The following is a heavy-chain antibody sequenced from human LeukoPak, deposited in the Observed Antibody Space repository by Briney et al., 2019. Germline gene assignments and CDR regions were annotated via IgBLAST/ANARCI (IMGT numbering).Heavy chain of an antibody. CDR2: INAGNGNT. V-gene: IGHV1-3*01. D-gene: IGHD3-10*01. CDR1: GYTFTSYA. CDR3: ARIRYGSGSYYFDY. J-gene: IGHJ4*02. Sequence: GASVKVSCKASGYTFTSYAMHWVRQAPGQGLEWMGWINAGNGNTKYSQKFQGRVTINRDTSASTAYMELGSLRYEDTAVYYCARIRYGSGSYYFDYWGQGTLVTDSS.